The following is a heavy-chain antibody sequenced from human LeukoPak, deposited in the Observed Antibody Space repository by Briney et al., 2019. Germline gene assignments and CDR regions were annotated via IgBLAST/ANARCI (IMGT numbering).Heavy chain of an antibody. J-gene: IGHJ4*02. D-gene: IGHD4-17*01. V-gene: IGHV3-48*03. Sequence: GGSLRLSCAASGFTISSYEKNWVRQAPGKGGEWVSYISTSGRTIYYADSVKGRLTISRDNAKNSLYLQTNSLRAEPSAVYYWSLRYFFFFYYWGQATLVTVSS. CDR1: GFTISSYE. CDR3: SLRYFFFFYY. CDR2: ISTSGRTI.